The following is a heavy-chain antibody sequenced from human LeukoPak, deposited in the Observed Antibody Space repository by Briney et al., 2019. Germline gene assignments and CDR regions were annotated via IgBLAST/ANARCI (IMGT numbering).Heavy chain of an antibody. CDR2: IYTSGST. J-gene: IGHJ6*03. CDR3: ARVAGTGGVWYYYMDV. CDR1: GGSITSNY. V-gene: IGHV4-4*07. Sequence: PSETLSLTCTVSGGSITSNYWSWIRQPAGKGLEWIGRIYTSGSTNYNPSLKSRVTMSVDTSKNQFSLKLSSVTAADTAVYYCARVAGTGGVWYYYMDVWGKGTTVTVSS. D-gene: IGHD2-8*02.